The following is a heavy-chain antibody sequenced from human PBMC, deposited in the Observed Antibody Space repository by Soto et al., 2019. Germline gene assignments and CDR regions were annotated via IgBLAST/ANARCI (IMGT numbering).Heavy chain of an antibody. Sequence: LRLSCAASGFTFSSYGMHWVRQAPGKGLEWVAVISYDGSNKYYADSVKGRFTISRDNSKNTLYLQMNSLRAEDTAVYYCANIAAAGNNDAFAIWGQGTMVTVSS. CDR1: GFTFSSYG. V-gene: IGHV3-30*18. CDR3: ANIAAAGNNDAFAI. J-gene: IGHJ3*02. CDR2: ISYDGSNK. D-gene: IGHD6-13*01.